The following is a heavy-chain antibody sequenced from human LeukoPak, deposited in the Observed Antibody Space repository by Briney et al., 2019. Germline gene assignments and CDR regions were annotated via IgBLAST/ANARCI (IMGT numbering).Heavy chain of an antibody. J-gene: IGHJ5*02. Sequence: SQTLSLTCTVSGGSISSGDYYWSWIRQPPGKGLEWIGYIYYSGSTYYNPSLKSRVTISVDTSKNQFSLKLSSVTAADTAVYYCARVIDEGSTNWFDPWGQGTLVTVSS. CDR1: GGSISSGDYY. CDR2: IYYSGST. CDR3: ARVIDEGSTNWFDP. D-gene: IGHD1-26*01. V-gene: IGHV4-30-4*01.